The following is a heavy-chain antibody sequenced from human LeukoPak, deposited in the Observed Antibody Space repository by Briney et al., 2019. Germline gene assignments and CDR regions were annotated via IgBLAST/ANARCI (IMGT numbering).Heavy chain of an antibody. Sequence: SQTLSLTCTVSGGSISSGSYYCIWIRQPAGKGLEWIGRIYTSGSTNYNPSLKSRVTISVDTSKNQFSLKLSSVTAADTAVYYCARATEGYDFWSGYYNYFDYWGQGTLVTVSS. D-gene: IGHD3-3*01. V-gene: IGHV4-61*02. CDR2: IYTSGST. CDR1: GGSISSGSYY. J-gene: IGHJ4*02. CDR3: ARATEGYDFWSGYYNYFDY.